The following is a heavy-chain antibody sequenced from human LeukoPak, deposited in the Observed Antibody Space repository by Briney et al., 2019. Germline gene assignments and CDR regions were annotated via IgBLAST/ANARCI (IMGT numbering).Heavy chain of an antibody. CDR2: ISYDETTK. J-gene: IGHJ4*02. Sequence: GGSLKLSCAAPGFTLRSYAMHWVRQAPGKGLEWVAVISYDETTKYYADSVKGRFTISSNNSKNTLYLQMNSLRPEDTAVYYCARSPGIAAAGTNWGQGTLVTVSS. D-gene: IGHD6-13*01. V-gene: IGHV3-30-3*01. CDR1: GFTLRSYA. CDR3: ARSPGIAAAGTN.